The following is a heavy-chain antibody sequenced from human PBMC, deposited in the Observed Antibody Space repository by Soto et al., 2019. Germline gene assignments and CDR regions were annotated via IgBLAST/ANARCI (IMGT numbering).Heavy chain of an antibody. CDR3: AKDPNGDYMGAFDD. D-gene: IGHD4-17*01. J-gene: IGHJ4*02. V-gene: IGHV3-23*01. Sequence: EVQLLESGGDLVQPGGSLRLSCAASGFAFSNYAVTWVRQAQGKGLEWVSSISGSGNIIYYADSVKGRFIISRDNSKNTLYLQMNSLRAEDTAVYYCAKDPNGDYMGAFDDWGQGTLVTVSS. CDR1: GFAFSNYA. CDR2: ISGSGNII.